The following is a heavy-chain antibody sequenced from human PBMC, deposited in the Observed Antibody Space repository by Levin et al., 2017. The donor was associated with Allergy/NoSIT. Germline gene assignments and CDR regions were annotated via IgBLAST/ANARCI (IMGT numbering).Heavy chain of an antibody. V-gene: IGHV3-74*01. CDR1: GFAFSSFW. CDR3: ARYPGSGFDH. J-gene: IGHJ4*02. CDR2: IGTDGTST. Sequence: PGGSLRLSCAASGFAFSSFWMHWVRQAPGKGLVWVSHIGTDGTSTSYADSVKGRFTISRDNAKNTLYLQMNSLRAEDTAVYYCARYPGSGFDHWGQGTLVTVSS. D-gene: IGHD6-19*01.